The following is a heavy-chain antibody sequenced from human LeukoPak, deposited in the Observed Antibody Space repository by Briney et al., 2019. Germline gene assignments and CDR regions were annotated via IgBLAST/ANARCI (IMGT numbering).Heavy chain of an antibody. D-gene: IGHD2-21*02. V-gene: IGHV4-39*01. J-gene: IGHJ3*02. Sequence: GSLRLSCAASGFTVSSSYMNWVRQAPGKGLEWIGSIYYSGSTYYNPSLKSRVTITVDTSKNQFSLKLSSVTAADTTVYYCARSHIVAVTGFAFDIWGQGTLVTVSS. CDR3: ARSHIVAVTGFAFDI. CDR1: GFTVSSSY. CDR2: IYYSGST.